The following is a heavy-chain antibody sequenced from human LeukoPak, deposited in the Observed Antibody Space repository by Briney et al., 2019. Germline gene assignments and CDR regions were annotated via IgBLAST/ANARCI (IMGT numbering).Heavy chain of an antibody. D-gene: IGHD6-6*01. CDR2: IYYSGST. V-gene: IGHV4-59*01. CDR3: ARVTREAARYWYFDL. Sequence: SETLSLTCTVSGGSISSYYWSWIRQPPGKGLEWIGYIYYSGSTNYKSSLKSRVTISIDTSKDQFSLKLSTVTAADTAVYFCARVTREAARYWYFDLWGRGTLVTVSS. J-gene: IGHJ2*01. CDR1: GGSISSYY.